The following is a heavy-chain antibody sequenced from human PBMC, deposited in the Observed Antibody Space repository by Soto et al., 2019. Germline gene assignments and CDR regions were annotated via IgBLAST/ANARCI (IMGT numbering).Heavy chain of an antibody. Sequence: SETLSLTCTVSGGSISSYYWSWIRQHPGKGLEWIGYIYYSGSTYYNPSLKSRVTISVDTSKNQFSLKLSSVTAADTAVYYCARDSRGGDYYYYGMDVWGQGTTVTVSS. D-gene: IGHD6-13*01. CDR2: IYYSGST. CDR1: GGSISSYY. J-gene: IGHJ6*02. CDR3: ARDSRGGDYYYYGMDV. V-gene: IGHV4-59*06.